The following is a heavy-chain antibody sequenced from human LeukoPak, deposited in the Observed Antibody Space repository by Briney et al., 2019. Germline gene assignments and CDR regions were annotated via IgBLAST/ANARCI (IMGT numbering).Heavy chain of an antibody. CDR1: VFTFSSYG. Sequence: GRSLRLSCAASVFTFSSYGMLWVRQAPGKGLEWVAVIWYDGSNKYYADSVKGRFTISRDNSKNTLYLQMNSLRAEDTAVYYCARGRGSTAGLFDYWGQGTLVTVSS. V-gene: IGHV3-33*01. J-gene: IGHJ4*02. CDR3: ARGRGSTAGLFDY. CDR2: IWYDGSNK. D-gene: IGHD5-12*01.